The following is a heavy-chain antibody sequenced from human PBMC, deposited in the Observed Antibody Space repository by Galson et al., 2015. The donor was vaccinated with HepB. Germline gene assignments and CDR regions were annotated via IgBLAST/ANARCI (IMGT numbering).Heavy chain of an antibody. CDR2: ISSSSGYI. CDR3: ASNKLDPRRPHPVDY. Sequence: SLRLSCAASGFTFSSYSMNWVRQAPGKGLEWVSSISSSSGYIYYADSVKGRFTISRDNAKNSLYLQMNSLRAEDTAVYYCASNKLDPRRPHPVDYWGQGTLVTVSS. CDR1: GFTFSSYS. V-gene: IGHV3-21*01. D-gene: IGHD2-2*03. J-gene: IGHJ4*02.